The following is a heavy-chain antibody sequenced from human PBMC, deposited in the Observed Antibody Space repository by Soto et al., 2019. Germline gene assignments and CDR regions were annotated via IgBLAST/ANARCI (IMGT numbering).Heavy chain of an antibody. Sequence: QVQLVESGGGLVKPGGSLRLSCAASGFTFSDYYMSWIRQAPGKGLEWVSYISSSSSYTNYADSVKGRFTISRDNAKNSLYLQRNSLRAEDTAVYYCARDRSTSLYYYYGMDVWGQGTTVTVSS. CDR2: ISSSSSYT. J-gene: IGHJ6*02. V-gene: IGHV3-11*06. CDR3: ARDRSTSLYYYYGMDV. D-gene: IGHD2-2*01. CDR1: GFTFSDYY.